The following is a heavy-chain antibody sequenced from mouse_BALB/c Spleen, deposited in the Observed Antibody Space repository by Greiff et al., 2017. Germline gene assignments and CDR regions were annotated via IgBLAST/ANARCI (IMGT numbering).Heavy chain of an antibody. J-gene: IGHJ4*01. CDR3: ARHTTVVATEAMDY. D-gene: IGHD1-1*01. V-gene: IGHV5-6*01. CDR1: GFTFSSYG. CDR2: ISSGGSYT. Sequence: EVHLVESGGDLVKPGGSLKLSCAASGFTFSSYGMSWVRQTPDKRLEWVATISSGGSYTYYPDSVKGRFTISRDNAKNTLYLQMSSLKSEDTAMYYCARHTTVVATEAMDYWGQGTSVTVSS.